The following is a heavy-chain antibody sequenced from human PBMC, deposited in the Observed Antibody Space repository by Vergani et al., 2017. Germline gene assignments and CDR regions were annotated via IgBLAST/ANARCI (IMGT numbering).Heavy chain of an antibody. J-gene: IGHJ6*02. CDR1: GYTFTGYY. CDR3: ARDVAGTRYYYYGMDV. D-gene: IGHD6-19*01. Sequence: QVQLVQSGAEVKKPGASVKVSCKASGYTFTGYYMHWVRQAPGQGLEWMGWINPNSGGTNYAQKFQGRVTMTRDTSISTAYMELSRLRSDDTAVYYCARDVAGTRYYYYGMDVWGQGTTVTVSS. CDR2: INPNSGGT. V-gene: IGHV1-2*02.